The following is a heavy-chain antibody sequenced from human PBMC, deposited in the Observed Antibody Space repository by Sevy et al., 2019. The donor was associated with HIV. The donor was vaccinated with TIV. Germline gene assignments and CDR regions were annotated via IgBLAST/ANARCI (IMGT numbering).Heavy chain of an antibody. CDR1: GDSISVHH. V-gene: IGHV4-59*08. J-gene: IGHJ4*02. Sequence: SETRSLTCAVAGDSISVHHWSWIRQPPGKGLEYIGWIHSIGTAYYNPSLGSRVTMTIDTSRNQFSLKLYSLAATDTALYYCARHQSLGDYPLDLWGQGTLVTVSS. CDR2: IHSIGTA. D-gene: IGHD4-17*01. CDR3: ARHQSLGDYPLDL.